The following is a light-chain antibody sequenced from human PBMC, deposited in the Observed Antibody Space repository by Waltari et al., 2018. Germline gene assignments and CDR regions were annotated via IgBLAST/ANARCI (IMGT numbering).Light chain of an antibody. V-gene: IGKV1-8*01. CDR2: AAS. Sequence: AIRMTQSPSSLSASTGDRVTITCRASQGISSYLAWYQQKPGKAPKLLIYAASTLQSGVPSRFGGSGSGTDFTLTISCLQSEDFATYYCQQYSSYPRTFGQGTKVEIK. CDR1: QGISSY. J-gene: IGKJ1*01. CDR3: QQYSSYPRT.